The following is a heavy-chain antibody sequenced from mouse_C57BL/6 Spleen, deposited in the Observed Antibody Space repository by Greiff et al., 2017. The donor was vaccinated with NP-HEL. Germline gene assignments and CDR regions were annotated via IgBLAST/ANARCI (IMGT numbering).Heavy chain of an antibody. Sequence: LQESGAELARPGASVKLSCKASGYTFTSYGISWVKQRTGQGLEWIGEIYPRSGNTYYNEKFKGKATLTADKSSSTAYMELRSLTSEDSAVYFCARFYSSAWFAYWGQGTLVTVSA. J-gene: IGHJ3*01. CDR2: IYPRSGNT. CDR1: GYTFTSYG. CDR3: ARFYSSAWFAY. D-gene: IGHD6-1*01. V-gene: IGHV1-81*01.